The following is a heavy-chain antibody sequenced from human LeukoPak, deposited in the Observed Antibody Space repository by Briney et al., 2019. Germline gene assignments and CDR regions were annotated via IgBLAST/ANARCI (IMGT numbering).Heavy chain of an antibody. D-gene: IGHD3-22*01. Sequence: SVKVSCKASGGSFTFTSHAISWVRQAPEQGLEGGGRLIPIYGSANYPQKFQGRVTITSDASTRTVYMGPSSLRPEDSAVSYCAGFFYDNSGDAFDIWDQGTMVTVSS. CDR3: AGFFYDNSGDAFDI. CDR2: LIPIYGSA. V-gene: IGHV1-69*15. J-gene: IGHJ3*02. CDR1: GGSFTFTSHA.